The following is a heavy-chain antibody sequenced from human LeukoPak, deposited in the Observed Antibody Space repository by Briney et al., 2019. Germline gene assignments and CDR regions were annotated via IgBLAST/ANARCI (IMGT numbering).Heavy chain of an antibody. Sequence: GESLKISCKGSGYSFTSYWIGWVRQMPGKGLEWMGIIYPGDSDTRYSPSFQGQVTISADKSISTAYLQWSSLKASDTAMYYCARHGLIAAAGLNWFDPWGQGTLVTVSS. D-gene: IGHD6-13*01. CDR3: ARHGLIAAAGLNWFDP. CDR1: GYSFTSYW. J-gene: IGHJ5*02. CDR2: IYPGDSDT. V-gene: IGHV5-51*01.